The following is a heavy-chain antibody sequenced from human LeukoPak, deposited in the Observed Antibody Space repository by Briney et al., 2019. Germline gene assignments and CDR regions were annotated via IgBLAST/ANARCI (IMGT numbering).Heavy chain of an antibody. D-gene: IGHD3-10*01. J-gene: IGHJ4*02. Sequence: GGSLRLSCAASGFTFSSYSMNWVRQAPGKGLEWVSYISSSSSTIYYADSVKGRFTISRDNAKNSLYLQMNSLRAEDTAVYYCAKDRLVGFTATKDYWGQGTLVTVSS. CDR2: ISSSSSTI. CDR3: AKDRLVGFTATKDY. V-gene: IGHV3-48*04. CDR1: GFTFSSYS.